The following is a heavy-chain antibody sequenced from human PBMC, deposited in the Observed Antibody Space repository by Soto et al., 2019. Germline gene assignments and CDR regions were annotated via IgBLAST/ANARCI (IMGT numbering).Heavy chain of an antibody. D-gene: IGHD4-17*01. CDR2: IIPMFGTT. CDR3: ARQFTDGDYQY. J-gene: IGHJ4*02. CDR1: GGTFTTYP. V-gene: IGHV1-69*01. Sequence: QVQLVQSGAEVKKPGSSVKVSCKASGGTFTTYPINWVRQAPGQGLEWMGGIIPMFGTTNYAQKFQGRVTITADESTSTAYMVLSSLRSEDTAMYDCARQFTDGDYQYWGQGTLVTVSS.